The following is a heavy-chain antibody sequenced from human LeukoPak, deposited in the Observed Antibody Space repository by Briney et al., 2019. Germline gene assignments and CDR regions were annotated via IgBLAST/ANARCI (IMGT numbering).Heavy chain of an antibody. CDR2: IKQDGSEK. D-gene: IGHD2-2*01. J-gene: IGHJ6*03. CDR3: AKSGIVVVPAASHYYYYYMDV. CDR1: GFTFSSYW. Sequence: GGSLRLSCEASGFTFSSYWMSWVRQAPGKGLEWVADIKQDGSEKYYVYSVKGRFTISRDNAKNSLYLQMNSLRAEDTAVYYCAKSGIVVVPAASHYYYYYMDVWGKGTTVTVSS. V-gene: IGHV3-7*01.